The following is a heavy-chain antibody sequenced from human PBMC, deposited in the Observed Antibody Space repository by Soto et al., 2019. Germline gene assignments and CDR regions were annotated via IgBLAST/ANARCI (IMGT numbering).Heavy chain of an antibody. J-gene: IGHJ6*03. V-gene: IGHV3-64*01. CDR3: ARMVDYYYMDV. CDR1: GFTFSSYA. Sequence: GSLRLSCAASGFTFSSYAMHWVRQAPGKGLEYVSAISSNGGSTYYANSVKGRFTISRDNSKNTLYLQMGSLRAEDIAVYYCARMVDYYYMDVLGKGTTVTVSS. D-gene: IGHD3-10*01. CDR2: ISSNGGST.